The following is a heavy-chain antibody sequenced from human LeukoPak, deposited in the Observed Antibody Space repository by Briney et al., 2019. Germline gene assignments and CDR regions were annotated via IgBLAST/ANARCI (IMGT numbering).Heavy chain of an antibody. V-gene: IGHV5-51*01. CDR2: IYPGGSDT. D-gene: IGHD3-3*01. CDR3: ARHLGDYDFWSGPPLYYMDV. J-gene: IGHJ6*03. Sequence: GGAPKISFKGSGCRFTSYCIGWVRPMPGKGLEGMGIIYPGGSDTRYCPSFQGQVTISADKSISTAYLQWSSLKASDTAMYYCARHLGDYDFWSGPPLYYMDVWGKGTTVTVSS. CDR1: GCRFTSYC.